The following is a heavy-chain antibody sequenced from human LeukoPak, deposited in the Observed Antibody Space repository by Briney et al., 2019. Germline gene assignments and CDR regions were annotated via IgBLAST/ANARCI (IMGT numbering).Heavy chain of an antibody. V-gene: IGHV4-38-2*02. CDR2: VWHSGST. CDR3: ALTPVRNDAFDI. J-gene: IGHJ3*02. CDR1: GYSISSGYY. Sequence: SETLSLNCTVSGYSISSGYYWGWIRQSPGKGLEWIGNVWHSGSTYYNPSLKSRITISVDTSKNQFSLSLSSVTVADTAVYYCALTPVRNDAFDIWGQGTMVTVSS. D-gene: IGHD3-10*01.